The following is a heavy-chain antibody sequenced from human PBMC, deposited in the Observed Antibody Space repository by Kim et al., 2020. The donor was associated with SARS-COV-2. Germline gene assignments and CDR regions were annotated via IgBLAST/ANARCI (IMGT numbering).Heavy chain of an antibody. J-gene: IGHJ3*02. V-gene: IGHV4-31*03. CDR1: GDSISSGGYY. D-gene: IGHD2-21*02. CDR2: IYYSGST. CDR3: ARVRSLAYCGGDCYGALDAFDI. Sequence: SETLSLTCTVSGDSISSGGYYWSWIRQHPGKGLEWIGYIYYSGSTYYNPSLKSRVTISVDTSKNQFSLKLSSVTAADTAVYYCARVRSLAYCGGDCYGALDAFDIWGQGTMVTVSS.